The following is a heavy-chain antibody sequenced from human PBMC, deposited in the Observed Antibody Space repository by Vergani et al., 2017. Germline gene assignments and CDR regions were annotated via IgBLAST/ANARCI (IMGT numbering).Heavy chain of an antibody. CDR3: VKDVGIYNNFLDS. CDR2: LTGGGGST. V-gene: IGHV3-23*01. Sequence: EVQLLESGGSLKQPGGSVRLSCAASGFTFSTYSMHWVRQAPGKGLEWVSALTGGGGSTYYADSFKGRFIISRDNSRDTLYLQMNSLRPEDTATYYCVKDVGIYNNFLDSWGQGPLVTVSS. J-gene: IGHJ5*01. CDR1: GFTFSTYS. D-gene: IGHD1-26*01.